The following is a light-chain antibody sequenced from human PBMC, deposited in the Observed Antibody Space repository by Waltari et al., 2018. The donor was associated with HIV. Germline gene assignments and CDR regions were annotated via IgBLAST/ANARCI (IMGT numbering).Light chain of an antibody. Sequence: QSVLTQPPSASGTPGQRVTIYCSGSNSNIGINNVYWYQQPPGTAPKLLIYWDNQRPSGVPGRFSGSKSGTSASLAISGLRSEDEADYYCAAWDDSLSGRVFGGGTNLTVL. CDR3: AAWDDSLSGRV. V-gene: IGLV1-47*01. CDR1: NSNIGINN. CDR2: WDN. J-gene: IGLJ3*02.